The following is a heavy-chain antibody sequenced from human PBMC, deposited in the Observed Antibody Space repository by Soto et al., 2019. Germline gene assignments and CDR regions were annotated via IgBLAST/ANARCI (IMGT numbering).Heavy chain of an antibody. CDR1: GYPFTSYG. CDR2: ISAYDNKT. CDR3: ARGLGLYYFDY. D-gene: IGHD1-26*01. Sequence: ASVKVSCKTSGYPFTSYGINWVRQAPGQGPEWMGWISAYDNKTIYSQKFQGRVTITRDTSASTAYMELSSLRSEDTAVYYCARGLGLYYFDYWGQGTLVTVSS. J-gene: IGHJ4*02. V-gene: IGHV1-18*01.